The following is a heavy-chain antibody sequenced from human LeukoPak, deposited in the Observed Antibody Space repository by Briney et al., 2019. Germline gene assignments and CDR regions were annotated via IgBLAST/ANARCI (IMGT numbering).Heavy chain of an antibody. CDR2: IYYSGST. CDR1: GGSISSSSYY. D-gene: IGHD3-10*01. V-gene: IGHV4-39*01. J-gene: IGHJ4*02. CDR3: ARNRITMVRGVIRQCGSFNY. Sequence: SETLSLTCTVSGGSISSSSYYWGWIRQPPGKGLEWIGSIYYSGSTYYNPSLKSRVTISVDTSKNQFSLKLSSVTAADTAVYYCARNRITMVRGVIRQCGSFNYWGQGTLVTVSS.